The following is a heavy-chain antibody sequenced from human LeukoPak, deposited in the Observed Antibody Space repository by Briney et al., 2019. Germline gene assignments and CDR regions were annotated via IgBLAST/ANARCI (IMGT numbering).Heavy chain of an antibody. CDR1: GYTFTIYY. D-gene: IGHD3-10*01. J-gene: IGHJ5*02. Sequence: ASVKVSCKASGYTFTIYYMHWVRQAPGQGLERMGIINPSGGSTSYAQKFQGRVTMTRDTSTSTVYMELSSLRSEDTAVYYCARGGYGSGSYFNNWFDPWGQGTLVTVSS. CDR3: ARGGYGSGSYFNNWFDP. CDR2: INPSGGST. V-gene: IGHV1-46*01.